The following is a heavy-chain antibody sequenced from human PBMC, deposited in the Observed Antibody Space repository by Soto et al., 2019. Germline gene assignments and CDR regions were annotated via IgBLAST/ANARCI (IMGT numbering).Heavy chain of an antibody. CDR1: GDSFSTYA. Sequence: QVQLVQSGAEVKKPGSPLKVSCKASGDSFSTYAINWVRQAPGQGLEWMGGIIPVFGRANYAQKFQGRVTITADESTSTAYMELNSLRSEDTALSYCARTLAFSSGWYVFGYWGQGTLVTVSS. CDR3: ARTLAFSSGWYVFGY. J-gene: IGHJ4*02. D-gene: IGHD6-19*01. V-gene: IGHV1-69*01. CDR2: IIPVFGRA.